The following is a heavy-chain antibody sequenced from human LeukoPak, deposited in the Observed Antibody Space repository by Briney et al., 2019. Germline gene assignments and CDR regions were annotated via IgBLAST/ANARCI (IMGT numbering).Heavy chain of an antibody. Sequence: PGGSLRLSCAASGFSFSNHWMIWVRQAPGKGLEWVATINPDGTEKRYVDSVKGRFTISRDNGKNSLYLQMSSLRAEDTAAYYCVRDDRGIAVGSRDHGAQGTLVTVSS. CDR2: INPDGTEK. D-gene: IGHD6-19*01. V-gene: IGHV3-7*03. CDR3: VRDDRGIAVGSRDH. CDR1: GFSFSNHW. J-gene: IGHJ4*02.